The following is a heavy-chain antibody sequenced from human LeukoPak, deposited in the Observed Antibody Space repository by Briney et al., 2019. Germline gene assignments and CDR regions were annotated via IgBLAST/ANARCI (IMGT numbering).Heavy chain of an antibody. V-gene: IGHV3-23*01. Sequence: TGGSLRLSCAASGFTFSAYAMSWVRQAPGKGLEWVSAISRSGSSTDYADSVKGRFTISRDNSKKTLYLQMNSLRPEDTAVYYCAKGGDILTGYYLYWYFDLWGRGTLVTVSS. D-gene: IGHD3-9*01. CDR1: GFTFSAYA. CDR3: AKGGDILTGYYLYWYFDL. J-gene: IGHJ2*01. CDR2: ISRSGSST.